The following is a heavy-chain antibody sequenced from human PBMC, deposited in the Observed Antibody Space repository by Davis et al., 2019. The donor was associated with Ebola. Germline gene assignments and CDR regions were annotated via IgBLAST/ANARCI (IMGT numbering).Heavy chain of an antibody. J-gene: IGHJ4*02. CDR1: GFTFSSYW. V-gene: IGHV4-34*08. D-gene: IGHD3-10*01. CDR3: AIYGSGSYYMEGIHY. CDR2: INHSGST. Sequence: ESLKISCAASGFTFSSYWMHWVRQPPGKGLEWIGEINHSGSTNYNPSLKSRVTISVDTSKNQFSLKLSSVTAADTAVYYCAIYGSGSYYMEGIHYWGQGTLVTVSS.